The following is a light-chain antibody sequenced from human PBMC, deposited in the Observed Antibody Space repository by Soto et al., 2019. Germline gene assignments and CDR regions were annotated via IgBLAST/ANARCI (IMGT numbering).Light chain of an antibody. Sequence: EIVLTQSPGTLSLSPGERATLSCRASQSVSSSYLAWYQQKPGQAPRLLIYGASSRATGIPDRFGGSGSGTDFNLDISRLEPEDFAVYYCQQYCSSPPDTFGQGSKLEIK. V-gene: IGKV3-20*01. CDR2: GAS. CDR3: QQYCSSPPDT. J-gene: IGKJ2*01. CDR1: QSVSSSY.